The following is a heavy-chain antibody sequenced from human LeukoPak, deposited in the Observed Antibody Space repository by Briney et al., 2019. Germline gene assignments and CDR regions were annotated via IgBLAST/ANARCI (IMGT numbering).Heavy chain of an antibody. J-gene: IGHJ4*02. CDR1: GFTVSSNY. CDR3: AKLRWTYNWNDAEDY. D-gene: IGHD1-1*01. V-gene: IGHV3-66*01. CDR2: IYSGGST. Sequence: GGSLRLSCAASGFTVSSNYMSWVRQAPGKGLEWVSVIYSGGSTYYADSVKGRFTISRDNSKNTLYLQMNSLRAEDTAVYYCAKLRWTYNWNDAEDYWGQGTLVTVSS.